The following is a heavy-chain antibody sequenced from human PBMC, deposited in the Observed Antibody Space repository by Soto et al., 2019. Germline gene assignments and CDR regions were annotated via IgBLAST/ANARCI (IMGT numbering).Heavy chain of an antibody. V-gene: IGHV3-30*18. CDR3: AKDQFGLGDDISGPGGTGFDP. CDR1: GFTFSSYG. J-gene: IGHJ5*02. Sequence: AGGSLRLSCAASGFTFSSYGMHWVRQAPGKGLEWVAVISYDGSNKYYADSVKGRFTISRDNSKNTLYLQMNSLRAEDTAVYYCAKDQFGLGDDISGPGGTGFDPWGQGTLVTVSS. D-gene: IGHD3-22*01. CDR2: ISYDGSNK.